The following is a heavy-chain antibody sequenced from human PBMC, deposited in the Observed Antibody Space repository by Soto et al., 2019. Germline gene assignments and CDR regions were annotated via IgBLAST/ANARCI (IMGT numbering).Heavy chain of an antibody. CDR3: ARGGSAWSYFDC. J-gene: IGHJ4*02. D-gene: IGHD6-19*01. Sequence: PSETLSLTCTVSGGSISSYYWSWIRQPPGKGLEWIGYIYYSGGTNYNPSLKSRITISVDTSKNQFSLNLSFVTAADTAVYYCARGGSAWSYFDCWGQGTLVTVSS. CDR1: GGSISSYY. CDR2: IYYSGGT. V-gene: IGHV4-59*01.